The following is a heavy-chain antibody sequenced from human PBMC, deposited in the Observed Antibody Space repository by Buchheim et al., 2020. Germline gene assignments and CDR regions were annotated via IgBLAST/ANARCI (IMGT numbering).Heavy chain of an antibody. J-gene: IGHJ4*02. Sequence: QVQLVESGGGVVQPGRSLRISCAASGFTFSSYGMHWVRQAPGKGLEWVAVIWHDGSNAKYADSVKGRLTISRDNSKNTLYLQMNTLRAEDTGVYYCARDERDTQMDYWGQGTL. CDR1: GFTFSSYG. CDR2: IWHDGSNA. V-gene: IGHV3-33*01. CDR3: ARDERDTQMDY. D-gene: IGHD2-2*02.